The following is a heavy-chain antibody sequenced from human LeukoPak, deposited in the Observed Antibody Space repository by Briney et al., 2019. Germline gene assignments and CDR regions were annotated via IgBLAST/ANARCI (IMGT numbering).Heavy chain of an antibody. Sequence: VSVKVSCKPSGYTFTGYYMHWVRQAPGQGREWMGWIKPNSGGTNYAQKFQGRVTMTRDTSTSTAYMELSRLKTDDTAVDYSAISYGAGRFHYYYMGVWGKGTTVTISS. D-gene: IGHD3-10*01. V-gene: IGHV1-2*02. CDR3: AISYGAGRFHYYYMGV. J-gene: IGHJ6*03. CDR1: GYTFTGYY. CDR2: IKPNSGGT.